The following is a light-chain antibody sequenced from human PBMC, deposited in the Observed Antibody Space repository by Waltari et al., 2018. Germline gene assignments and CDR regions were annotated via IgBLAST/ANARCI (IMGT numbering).Light chain of an antibody. CDR3: QQYYSIPIT. Sequence: DIVMTQSPDSLTVSLAERATINCKSSQSVFYSSNNKDSLAWYQQKPGQPPKLLIYWASTRESGVPDRFSGSGSGTDFTLTISSLQAEDVAVYYCQQYYSIPITFGQGTRLEIK. J-gene: IGKJ5*01. CDR1: QSVFYSSNNKDS. CDR2: WAS. V-gene: IGKV4-1*01.